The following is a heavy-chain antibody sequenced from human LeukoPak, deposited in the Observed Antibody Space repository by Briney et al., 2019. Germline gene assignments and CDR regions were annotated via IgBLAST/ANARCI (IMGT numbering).Heavy chain of an antibody. V-gene: IGHV1-3*01. Sequence: ASVKVSCKASGYTFTSYAVHWVRQVPGQRLEWMGWIHADSGNTKYSQKLQGRVTIARDTSASTIYMELSSLRFEDTAVYFCTIGLAGDWDAFDIWGLGTMVTVSS. J-gene: IGHJ3*02. D-gene: IGHD3/OR15-3a*01. CDR2: IHADSGNT. CDR1: GYTFTSYA. CDR3: TIGLAGDWDAFDI.